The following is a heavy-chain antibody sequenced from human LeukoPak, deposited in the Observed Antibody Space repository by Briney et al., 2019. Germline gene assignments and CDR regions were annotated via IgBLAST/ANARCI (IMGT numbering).Heavy chain of an antibody. CDR2: IKQDGSEK. CDR3: ARVEASGYDYGAFDY. V-gene: IGHV3-7*01. Sequence: PGGSLRLSCAASGFTFNRYWMSWVRQAPGKGLEGVAIIKQDGSEKYYVDSVKGRFTISRDNAKNSLYLQMNSLRAEDTAVYYCARVEASGYDYGAFDYWGQGTLVTVSS. D-gene: IGHD5-12*01. J-gene: IGHJ4*02. CDR1: GFTFNRYW.